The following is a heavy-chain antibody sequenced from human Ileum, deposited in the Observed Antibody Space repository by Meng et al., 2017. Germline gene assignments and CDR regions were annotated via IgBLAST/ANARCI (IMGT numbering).Heavy chain of an antibody. D-gene: IGHD4-23*01. CDR2: ISAYSGNT. Sequence: QVQLVQTAEEVKKPVDPVKVSCKASGYIFTRYGIGWVRQAPGQGLEWMGWISAYSGNTKYAQKLQGRVTMTTDTSTSTAYMELRNLRSDDTAVYYCARDTVGTTLGDYWGQGTLVTVSS. J-gene: IGHJ4*02. CDR1: GYIFTRYG. V-gene: IGHV1-18*01. CDR3: ARDTVGTTLGDY.